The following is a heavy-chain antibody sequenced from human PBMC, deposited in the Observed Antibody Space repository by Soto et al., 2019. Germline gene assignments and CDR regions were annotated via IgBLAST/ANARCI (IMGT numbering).Heavy chain of an antibody. V-gene: IGHV3-64*01. J-gene: IGHJ4*02. CDR1: GFTFSNYE. D-gene: IGHD3-9*01. CDR2: ISNNGAHT. Sequence: GGSLRLSCAASGFTFSNYEMHWVRQAPGKGLEYVSGISNNGAHTDYAKSVKGRFTISRDNSENTLYLQMGSLRAEDMAVYYCARDHLRRGRYFDWLLYGAFDYWGQGTLVTVSS. CDR3: ARDHLRRGRYFDWLLYGAFDY.